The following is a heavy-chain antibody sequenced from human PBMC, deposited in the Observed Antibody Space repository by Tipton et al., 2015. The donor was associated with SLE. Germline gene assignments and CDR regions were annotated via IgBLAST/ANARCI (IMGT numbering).Heavy chain of an antibody. Sequence: LRLSCTVSGGSISSHYWSWIRQPPGKGLEWIGYIYYSGSTNYNPSLKSRVTMSVDTSKNQFSLKLSSVTAADTAVYYCARGGYSSGWGDWFDPWGRGTLVTVSS. D-gene: IGHD6-19*01. V-gene: IGHV4-59*11. CDR1: GGSISSHY. CDR3: ARGGYSSGWGDWFDP. CDR2: IYYSGST. J-gene: IGHJ2*01.